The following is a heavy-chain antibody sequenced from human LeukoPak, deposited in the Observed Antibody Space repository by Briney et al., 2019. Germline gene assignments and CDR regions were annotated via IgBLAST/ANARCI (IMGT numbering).Heavy chain of an antibody. V-gene: IGHV3-20*04. D-gene: IGHD2-21*02. CDR1: GFTFDDYG. CDR3: ASLYIVVVTAITPMDV. Sequence: PGGSLRLSCAASGFTFDDYGMSWVRQAPGKGLEWVSGINWNGGSTGYADSVKGRFTISRDNAKNSLYLQMNSLRAEDTAVYYCASLYIVVVTAITPMDVWGKGTTVTVSS. CDR2: INWNGGST. J-gene: IGHJ6*03.